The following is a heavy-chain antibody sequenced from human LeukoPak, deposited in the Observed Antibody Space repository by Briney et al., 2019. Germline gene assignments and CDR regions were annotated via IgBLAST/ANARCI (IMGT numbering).Heavy chain of an antibody. CDR1: GFTFSSYS. V-gene: IGHV3-21*01. CDR2: ISSSSSYI. J-gene: IGHJ4*02. D-gene: IGHD2-2*01. CDR3: ARGGAKGCSSTSCLFDY. Sequence: GGSLRLSCAASGFTFSSYSMNWVRQAPGKGLEWVSSISSSSSYIYYADSLKGRFTISRDNAKNSLYLQMNSLRAEDTGVYYCARGGAKGCSSTSCLFDYWGQGTLVTVSS.